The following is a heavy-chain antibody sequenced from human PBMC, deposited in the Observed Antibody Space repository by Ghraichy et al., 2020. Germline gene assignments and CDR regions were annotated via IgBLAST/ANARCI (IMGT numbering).Heavy chain of an antibody. D-gene: IGHD3-10*01. V-gene: IGHV4-34*01. CDR3: ARGTGSYGSGSYFDY. CDR2: INHSGST. J-gene: IGHJ4*02. CDR1: GGSFSGYY. Sequence: SETLSLTCAVYGGSFSGYYWSWIRQPPVKGLEWIGEINHSGSTNYNPSLKSRVTISVDTSKNQFSLKLSSVTAADTAVYYCARGTGSYGSGSYFDYWGQGTLVTVSS.